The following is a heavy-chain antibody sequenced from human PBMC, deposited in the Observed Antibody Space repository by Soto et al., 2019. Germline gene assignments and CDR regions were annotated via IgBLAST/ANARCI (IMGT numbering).Heavy chain of an antibody. Sequence: ASVKVSCKASGYTFTSYAIDWVRQATGQGLEWMGIINPSGGSTSYAQKFQGRVTMTRDTSTSTVYMELSSLRSEDTAVYYCARDGIAAVNYYYYYGMDVWGQGTTVTVSS. J-gene: IGHJ6*02. D-gene: IGHD6-25*01. CDR1: GYTFTSYA. CDR2: INPSGGST. CDR3: ARDGIAAVNYYYYYGMDV. V-gene: IGHV1-46*03.